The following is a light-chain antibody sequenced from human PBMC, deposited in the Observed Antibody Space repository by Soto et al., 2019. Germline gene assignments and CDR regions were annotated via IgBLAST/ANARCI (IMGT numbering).Light chain of an antibody. CDR1: QTVRGNY. CDR2: DAS. V-gene: IGKV3-20*01. CDR3: QQYGGSRA. J-gene: IGKJ1*01. Sequence: ESVLTQSPGTLSVSPGEGATLSCRASQTVRGNYLAWYQQKPGQAPRLIIYDASSRAAGIPDRFSGSGSGTDFTLPISRLENEEFTVYVRQQYGGSRAFGQGTKLQIK.